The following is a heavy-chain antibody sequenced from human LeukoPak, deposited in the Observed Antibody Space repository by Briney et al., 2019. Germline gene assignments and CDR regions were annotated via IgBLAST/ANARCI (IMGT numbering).Heavy chain of an antibody. V-gene: IGHV3-21*01. CDR2: ISSSSSYI. CDR1: GFTFSSYS. J-gene: IGHJ4*02. CDR3: ARGYCSRTSCYPYYFDY. Sequence: GGSLRLSCAASGFTFSSYSMNWVRQAPGKGLEWVSSISSSSSYIYYADSVKGRFTISRDNAKNSLYLQMNSLRAEDTAVYYCARGYCSRTSCYPYYFDYWGQGTLVTVSS. D-gene: IGHD2-2*01.